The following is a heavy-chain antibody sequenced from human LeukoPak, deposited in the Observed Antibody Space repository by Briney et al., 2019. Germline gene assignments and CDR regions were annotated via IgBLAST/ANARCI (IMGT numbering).Heavy chain of an antibody. CDR1: GFTFSSYW. CDR3: ARESVQLWLYVFDY. CDR2: IKKDGSEK. V-gene: IGHV3-7*05. D-gene: IGHD5-18*01. J-gene: IGHJ4*02. Sequence: PGGSLRPSCAASGFTFSSYWMSWVRQAPGKGLEWVANIKKDGSEKYYVDSVKGRFTISRDNAKNALYLQMRSLRVEDTAVYYCARESVQLWLYVFDYWGQGSLVTVSS.